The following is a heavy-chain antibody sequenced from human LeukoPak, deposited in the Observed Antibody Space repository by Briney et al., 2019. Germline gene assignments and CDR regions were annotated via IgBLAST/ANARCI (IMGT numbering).Heavy chain of an antibody. CDR2: IYYSGST. J-gene: IGHJ4*02. CDR3: ARSRYSSGWYEWDY. Sequence: PSETLSLTCTVYGGSFSGYYWSWIRQPPGKGLEWIGSIYYSGSTNYNPSLKSRVTISVDTSRNQFSLKLSSVTAADTAVYYCARSRYSSGWYEWDYWGQGTLVTVSS. V-gene: IGHV4-59*01. D-gene: IGHD6-19*01. CDR1: GGSFSGYY.